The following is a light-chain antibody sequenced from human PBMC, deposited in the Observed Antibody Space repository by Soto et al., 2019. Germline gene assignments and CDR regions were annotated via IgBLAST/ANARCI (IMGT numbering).Light chain of an antibody. V-gene: IGLV2-14*01. Sequence: QSALTQPASVSGSPGQSITISCTGTSSDVGGYNYVSWYQQHPGKAPKFMIYDVSNRPSGVSNRFSGSKSGNTASLTISGLQAEDDAGYYCSSYTSSSTLYVFGTGTKVTVL. CDR1: SSDVGGYNY. CDR3: SSYTSSSTLYV. CDR2: DVS. J-gene: IGLJ1*01.